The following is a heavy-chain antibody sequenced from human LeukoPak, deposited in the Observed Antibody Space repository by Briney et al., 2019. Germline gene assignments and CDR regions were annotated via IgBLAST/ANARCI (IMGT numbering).Heavy chain of an antibody. CDR1: GGSFSGYY. J-gene: IGHJ5*02. D-gene: IGHD4-17*01. Sequence: SETLSLTCAVYGGSFSGYYWSWIRQPPGKGLEWIGYIYYSGSTNYNPSLKSRVTISVDTSKNQFSLKLSSVTAADTAVYYCARAEDYGDLGWFDPWGQGTLVTVSS. CDR2: IYYSGST. V-gene: IGHV4-59*01. CDR3: ARAEDYGDLGWFDP.